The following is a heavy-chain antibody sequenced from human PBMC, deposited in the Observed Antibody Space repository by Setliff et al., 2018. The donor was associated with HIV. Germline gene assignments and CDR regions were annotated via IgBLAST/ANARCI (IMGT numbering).Heavy chain of an antibody. V-gene: IGHV1-8*02. J-gene: IGHJ3*02. D-gene: IGHD2-15*01. CDR2: MSPNSDNR. CDR3: AREIVVVVATTDSFDI. Sequence: ASVKVSCKASGYTFTSYGISWVRQATGQGLEWMGWMSPNSDNRGYAQKFQGRVTMTRDTSISTAYMELSSLRSEDTAVYYCAREIVVVVATTDSFDIWGQGTMVTVSS. CDR1: GYTFTSYG.